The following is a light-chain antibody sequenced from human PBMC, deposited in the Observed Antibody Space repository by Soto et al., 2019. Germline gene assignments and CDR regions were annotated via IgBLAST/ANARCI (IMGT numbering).Light chain of an antibody. CDR3: SSYRTGSRV. CDR2: EVS. Sequence: QSVLTQPPSASGTPGQRVTISCSGSSSNIGTYYVDWYQQLPGKAPRLIIYEVSERPSGVSNRFSGSKSGNTASLVISGLQAEDEADYYCSSYRTGSRVFGGGTKLTVL. J-gene: IGLJ2*01. V-gene: IGLV1-47*01. CDR1: SSNIGTYY.